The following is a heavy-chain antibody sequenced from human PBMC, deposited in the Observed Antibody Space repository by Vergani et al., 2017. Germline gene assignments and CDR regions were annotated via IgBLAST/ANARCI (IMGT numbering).Heavy chain of an antibody. CDR1: GFTLSNYD. Sequence: QVQLVESGGGVVQRGGSLRLSCATSGFTLSNYDMQWIRQGPGKGLEFVGFIQFDGSNQYYADSVKGRFTLSRDFSQNTLYLQMNSLRTDDTATYYCAKHFRGWGIDYWGQGTQVIVSS. J-gene: IGHJ4*02. CDR2: IQFDGSNQ. CDR3: AKHFRGWGIDY. V-gene: IGHV3-30*02. D-gene: IGHD3-16*01.